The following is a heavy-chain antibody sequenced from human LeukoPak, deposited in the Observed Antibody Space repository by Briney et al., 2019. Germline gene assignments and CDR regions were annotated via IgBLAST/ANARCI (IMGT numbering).Heavy chain of an antibody. Sequence: SETLSLTCTVSGGSISNGDHYWSWIRQHPGKGLEWIGHIYYSGSTYYNPSLKSRVTISVDTSKNQFSLKLSSVTAADTAVYYCARAHYDILTGYYKTFDYWGQGTLVTVSS. CDR2: IYYSGST. D-gene: IGHD3-9*01. CDR1: GGSISNGDHY. V-gene: IGHV4-31*03. CDR3: ARAHYDILTGYYKTFDY. J-gene: IGHJ4*02.